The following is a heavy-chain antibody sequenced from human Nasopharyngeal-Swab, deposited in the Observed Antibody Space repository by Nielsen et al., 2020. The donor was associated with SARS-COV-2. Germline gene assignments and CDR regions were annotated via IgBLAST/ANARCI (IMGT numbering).Heavy chain of an antibody. CDR2: IVVGSGNT. J-gene: IGHJ4*02. CDR3: AAGDTATD. Sequence: WGRQAPGQRLEWIGWIVVGSGNTNYAQKFQERVTITRDMSTSTAYMELSSLRSEDTAVYYCAAGDTATDWGQGTLVTVSS. V-gene: IGHV1-58*01. D-gene: IGHD5-18*01.